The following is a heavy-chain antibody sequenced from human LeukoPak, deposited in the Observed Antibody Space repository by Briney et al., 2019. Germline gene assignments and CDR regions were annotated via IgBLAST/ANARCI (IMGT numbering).Heavy chain of an antibody. J-gene: IGHJ5*02. D-gene: IGHD1-14*01. CDR1: GGSISSYY. CDR3: ARDPDP. Sequence: TPSETLSLTRTVSGGSISSYYWSWIRQPPGKGLEWIGYIYYSGSTNYNPSLKSRVTISVDTSKNQFSLKLSSVTAADTAVYYCARDPDPWGQGTLVTVSS. CDR2: IYYSGST. V-gene: IGHV4-59*01.